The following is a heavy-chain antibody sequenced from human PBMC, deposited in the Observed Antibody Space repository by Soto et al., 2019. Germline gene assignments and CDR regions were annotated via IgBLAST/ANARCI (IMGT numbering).Heavy chain of an antibody. CDR3: ASTRLQDQVSDY. V-gene: IGHV4-59*08. CDR1: GGSISSYY. CDR2: IYYSGST. D-gene: IGHD2-15*01. J-gene: IGHJ4*02. Sequence: SETLSLTCTVSGGSISSYYWSWIRQPPGKGLEWIGYIYYSGSTNYNPSLKSRVTISVDTSKNQFSLKLSSVTAADTAVYYCASTRLQDQVSDYWGQGTLVTVSS.